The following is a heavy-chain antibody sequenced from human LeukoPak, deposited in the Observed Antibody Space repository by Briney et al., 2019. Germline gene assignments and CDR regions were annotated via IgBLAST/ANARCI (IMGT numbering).Heavy chain of an antibody. D-gene: IGHD2-2*01. V-gene: IGHV3-7*01. J-gene: IGHJ4*02. CDR3: ARVLPVASRDY. CDR2: IEQDGSDK. Sequence: GGSLRLSCAASGFTFSTYWMSWVRQAPGKGLEWVANIEQDGSDKFYVDSVKGRFTISRDNAKNSMYLQMNSLRAEDTAIYYCARVLPVASRDYWGQGTLVTVSS. CDR1: GFTFSTYW.